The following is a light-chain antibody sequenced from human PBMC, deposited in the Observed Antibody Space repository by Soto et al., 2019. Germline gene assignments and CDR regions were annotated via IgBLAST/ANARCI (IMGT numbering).Light chain of an antibody. CDR2: AAS. J-gene: IGKJ5*01. CDR1: QSVGSN. Sequence: IVMTKSPAHLSVSPGERATLSCRATQSVGSNLAWFQQKPGQAPSLLIYAASTRATGIPARFSGSGSGTEFTLTISSLQSEDFAVYYCQQYDNWPITFGQGTRLE. V-gene: IGKV3-15*01. CDR3: QQYDNWPIT.